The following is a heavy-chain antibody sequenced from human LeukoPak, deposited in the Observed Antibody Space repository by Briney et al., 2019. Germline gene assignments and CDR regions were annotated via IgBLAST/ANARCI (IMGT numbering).Heavy chain of an antibody. D-gene: IGHD6-13*01. Sequence: SETLSLTCAVYGGSFSGYYWSWIRQPPGKGLEWIAEINHSGSTNYNPSLKSRVTISIDTSKNQFSLEMSSVTAADTAVYYCARGRGARSSRWYNWFDPWGQGTLVTVSS. J-gene: IGHJ5*02. CDR1: GGSFSGYY. CDR2: INHSGST. CDR3: ARGRGARSSRWYNWFDP. V-gene: IGHV4-34*01.